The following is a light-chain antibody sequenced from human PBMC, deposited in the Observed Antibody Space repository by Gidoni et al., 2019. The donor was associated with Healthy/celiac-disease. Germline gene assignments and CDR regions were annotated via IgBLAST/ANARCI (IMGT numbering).Light chain of an antibody. V-gene: IGKV1-39*01. CDR3: QQSYSTPLT. CDR1: QSISSY. CDR2: AAS. J-gene: IGKJ4*01. Sequence: DIQMTQSPSSLSASVGDRVTITCRASQSISSYLNWYQQKPGKAPKLLIYAASSLQSGVPSRFSGSGSWKDFTLTISSLQPEDFATYYCQQSYSTPLTFXGXTKVEIK.